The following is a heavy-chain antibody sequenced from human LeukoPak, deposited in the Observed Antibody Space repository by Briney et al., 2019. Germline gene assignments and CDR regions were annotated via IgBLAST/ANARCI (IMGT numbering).Heavy chain of an antibody. D-gene: IGHD3-16*01. Sequence: PGGSLRLSCAASGFTFSSYGMHWVRQAPGKGLEWVAFIRYDGSNKYYADSVKGRFTISRDNSKNTLYLHVNSLRPEDTAVYYCAKDLVMITFGGGGFDYWGQGTLVTVSS. J-gene: IGHJ4*02. CDR1: GFTFSSYG. V-gene: IGHV3-30*02. CDR3: AKDLVMITFGGGGFDY. CDR2: IRYDGSNK.